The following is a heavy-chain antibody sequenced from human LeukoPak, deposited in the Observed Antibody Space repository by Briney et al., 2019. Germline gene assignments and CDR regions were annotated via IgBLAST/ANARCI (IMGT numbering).Heavy chain of an antibody. CDR1: GGSISSYY. J-gene: IGHJ5*02. CDR3: ARDRPTPGDCTSTTCYRWFDP. Sequence: SETLSLTCTVSGGSISSYYWSWIRQPAGKGLEWIGRISSSGSTNYNPSLRSRITMSADTSKNQFSLKLSPVTAADTAVYYCARDRPTPGDCTSTTCYRWFDPWGQGTLVSVSS. V-gene: IGHV4-4*07. CDR2: ISSSGST. D-gene: IGHD2-2*01.